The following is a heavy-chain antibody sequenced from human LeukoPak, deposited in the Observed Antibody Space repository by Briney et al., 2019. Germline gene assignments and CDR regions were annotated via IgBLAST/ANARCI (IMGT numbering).Heavy chain of an antibody. CDR1: GGTFSSYA. D-gene: IGHD6-19*01. CDR3: AIMGYSSGWYDY. CDR2: IIPIFGTA. V-gene: IGHV1-69*05. J-gene: IGHJ4*02. Sequence: ASVKVSRKAPGGTFSSYAISWVRQAPGQGLEWMGGIIPIFGTANYAQKLQGRVTMTTDTSTSTAYMELRSLRSDDTAVYYCAIMGYSSGWYDYWGQGTLVTVSS.